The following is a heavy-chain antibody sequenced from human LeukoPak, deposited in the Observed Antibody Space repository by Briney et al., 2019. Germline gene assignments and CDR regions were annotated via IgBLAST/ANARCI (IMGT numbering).Heavy chain of an antibody. CDR3: APGNSGYYFV. Sequence: PSETLSLTCTVSGDSISGSSYYWTRVRQPPGTGLEWVASISYSGRTYYKPSLKSRVTISVDTSKNQFSLKLNSVTAADTAVYYCAPGNSGYYFVWGQGTLVTDSS. CDR2: ISYSGRT. V-gene: IGHV4-39*07. J-gene: IGHJ4*02. D-gene: IGHD3-22*01. CDR1: GDSISGSSYY.